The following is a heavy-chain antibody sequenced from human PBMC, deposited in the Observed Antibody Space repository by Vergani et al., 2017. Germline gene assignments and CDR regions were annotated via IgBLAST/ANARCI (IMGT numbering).Heavy chain of an antibody. CDR2: IYYSGST. CDR1: GGSISSSNW. D-gene: IGHD2-8*01. V-gene: IGHV4-4*03. CDR3: ARGPRCQAGVRNYYYGMDV. J-gene: IGHJ6*02. Sequence: QVQLQESGPGLVKPPGTLSLTCAVSGGSISSSNWWSWVRQPPGKGLEWIGEIYYSGSTNYNPSLKSRVTISVDEAKNQFSLKLSSVTAADTALYYCARGPRCQAGVRNYYYGMDVWGQGTTVTVSS.